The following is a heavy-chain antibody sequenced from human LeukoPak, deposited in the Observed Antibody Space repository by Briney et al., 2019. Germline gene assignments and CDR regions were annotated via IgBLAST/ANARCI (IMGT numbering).Heavy chain of an antibody. V-gene: IGHV1-2*02. CDR1: GYTFTGYY. J-gene: IGHJ4*02. D-gene: IGHD6-6*01. CDR3: ARGKSSIAARLVY. Sequence: ASVTVSCKASGYTFTGYYMHWVRQAPGQGLEWMGWINPNSGGTNYAQKFQGRVTMTRDTSISTAYMELSRLRSDDTAVYYCARGKSSIAARLVYWGQGTLVTVSS. CDR2: INPNSGGT.